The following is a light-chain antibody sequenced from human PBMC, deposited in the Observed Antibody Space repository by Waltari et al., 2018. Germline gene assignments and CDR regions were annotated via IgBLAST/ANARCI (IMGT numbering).Light chain of an antibody. J-gene: IGLJ2*01. CDR2: QDT. Sequence: SYELTQPPSVSVSPGQTASITCSGDKLEDKYACWYQQRPGQSPMVGIYQDTKRPSGIPERFSGSNSGNTATLTINGTQAMDEADYYCQTWDSRTVVFGGGTKLTVL. CDR1: KLEDKY. V-gene: IGLV3-1*01. CDR3: QTWDSRTVV.